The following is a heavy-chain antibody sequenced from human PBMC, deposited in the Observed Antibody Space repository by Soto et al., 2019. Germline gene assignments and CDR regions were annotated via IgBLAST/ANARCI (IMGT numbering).Heavy chain of an antibody. CDR2: INHSGST. Sequence: QVQLQQWGAGLLKPSETLSLTCAVYGGSFSGYYWSWIRQPPGKGLEWIGEINHSGSTNYNPSLKSRVTISVDTSKNQFSLKLSSVTAADTAVYYCARELGMATIYGMDVWGQGTKVTVSS. V-gene: IGHV4-34*01. CDR3: ARELGMATIYGMDV. CDR1: GGSFSGYY. D-gene: IGHD5-12*01. J-gene: IGHJ6*02.